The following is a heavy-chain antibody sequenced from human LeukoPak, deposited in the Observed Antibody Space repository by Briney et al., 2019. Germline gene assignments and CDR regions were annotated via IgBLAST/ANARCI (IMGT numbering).Heavy chain of an antibody. V-gene: IGHV4-38-2*02. CDR3: ARVSPQWELDAFDI. CDR2: IHHSGST. J-gene: IGHJ3*02. Sequence: PSETLSLTCSVSGYSISSGYYWGWIRQPPGKGLESIGSIHHSGSTYYNPSLKSRVTMSVDTSKNHFSMQLSSVTAADTAIYYCARVSPQWELDAFDIWGQGTMVTVSS. D-gene: IGHD1-26*01. CDR1: GYSISSGYY.